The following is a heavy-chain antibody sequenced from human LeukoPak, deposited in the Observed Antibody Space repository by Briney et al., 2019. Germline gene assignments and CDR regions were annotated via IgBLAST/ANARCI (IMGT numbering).Heavy chain of an antibody. V-gene: IGHV3-23*01. J-gene: IGHJ4*02. Sequence: GGSLRLSCAASGFTFSTYAMSWVRQAPGKGLEWVSVVSGGGHNTYYADSVKGRFTMSRDNSKRTVYLQMNSLRAEDTAVYYCAKDRSSWYYPFDSWGQGTLVTVSS. CDR3: AKDRSSWYYPFDS. CDR1: GFTFSTYA. CDR2: VSGGGHNT. D-gene: IGHD3-3*01.